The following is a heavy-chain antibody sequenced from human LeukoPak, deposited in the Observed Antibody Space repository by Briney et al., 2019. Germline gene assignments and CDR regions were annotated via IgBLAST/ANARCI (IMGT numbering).Heavy chain of an antibody. D-gene: IGHD6-13*01. V-gene: IGHV3-21*01. J-gene: IGHJ4*02. Sequence: GGSLRLSCAASGFTFSSYSMNWVRQAPGEGLEWVSSISSSSSYIYYADSVKGRSTISRDNAKNSLYLQMNSLRAEDTAVYYCARAPAAAGPGYWGQGTLVTVSS. CDR1: GFTFSSYS. CDR3: ARAPAAAGPGY. CDR2: ISSSSSYI.